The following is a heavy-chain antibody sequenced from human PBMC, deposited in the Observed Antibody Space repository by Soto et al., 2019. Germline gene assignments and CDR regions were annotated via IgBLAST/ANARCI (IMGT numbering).Heavy chain of an antibody. CDR3: ASMGYHYGSGSYPLDY. V-gene: IGHV4-59*12. CDR2: MYNSGST. D-gene: IGHD3-10*01. J-gene: IGHJ4*02. CDR1: GGSISSYY. Sequence: QVQLQESGPGLVKPSETLSLTCTVSGGSISSYYWTWIRQPPGKGLDWIGFMYNSGSTNYNPSLKSRFTISLDTSKNQFSLNLRSVTAADTAVYYCASMGYHYGSGSYPLDYWGQGTLVTVSS.